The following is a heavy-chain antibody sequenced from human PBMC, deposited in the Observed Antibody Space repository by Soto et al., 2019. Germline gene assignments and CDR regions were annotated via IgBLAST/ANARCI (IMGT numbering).Heavy chain of an antibody. CDR2: IIPIFGTA. V-gene: IGHV1-69*01. D-gene: IGHD3-10*01. CDR3: ARGGHYYGSGSYYNYYYYGMDV. Sequence: QVQLVQSGAEVKKPGSSVKVSCKASGGTFSSYAISWVRQAPGQGLEWMGGIIPIFGTANYAQKFQGRVTITADESTNTAYMELSSLRSEDTAVYYCARGGHYYGSGSYYNYYYYGMDVWGQGTTVTVSS. J-gene: IGHJ6*02. CDR1: GGTFSSYA.